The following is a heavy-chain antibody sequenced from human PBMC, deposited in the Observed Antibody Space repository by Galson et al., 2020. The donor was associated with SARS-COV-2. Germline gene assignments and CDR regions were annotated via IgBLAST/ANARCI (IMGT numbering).Heavy chain of an antibody. J-gene: IGHJ4*02. D-gene: IGHD6-19*01. CDR1: GFSLTTSGMC. CDR3: ARIDSSGCRGNY. Sequence: ESGPTLVKPTQTLTLTCTFPGFSLTTSGMCVNWIRQPPGKSLEWLARIDWDDDEYYSTSLKPRLTIPKDTSKNQVVLTMTNLDPVDTATYYCARIDSSGCRGNYWGQGTLVTVSS. CDR2: IDWDDDE. V-gene: IGHV2-70*11.